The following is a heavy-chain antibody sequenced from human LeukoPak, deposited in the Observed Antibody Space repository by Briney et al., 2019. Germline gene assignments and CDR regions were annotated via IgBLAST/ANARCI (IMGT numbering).Heavy chain of an antibody. CDR2: IIPIFGTA. V-gene: IGHV1-69*13. CDR1: GGTFSSYA. Sequence: SVKVSCKASGGTFSSYAISWVRQAPGQGLEWMGGIIPIFGTANYAQKFQGRVTITADESTSTAYMELSSLRSEDTAVYYCARSYYYDSSGYYSLYYFDYWGQGTLVTVSS. D-gene: IGHD3-22*01. CDR3: ARSYYYDSSGYYSLYYFDY. J-gene: IGHJ4*02.